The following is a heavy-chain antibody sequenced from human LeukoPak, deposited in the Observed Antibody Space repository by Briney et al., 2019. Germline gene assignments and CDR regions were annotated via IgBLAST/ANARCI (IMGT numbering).Heavy chain of an antibody. Sequence: GGSLRLSCTDSGYDSDDYWMSWVRQAPGKGLEWVAGINWDGGATAYADSVKGRFTITRDNAKNSLLLQMKSLRADDTGLYFCARDLSSSWYSLGYWGQGILVTVSS. CDR1: GYDSDDYW. CDR2: INWDGGAT. V-gene: IGHV3-20*04. CDR3: ARDLSSSWYSLGY. J-gene: IGHJ4*02. D-gene: IGHD6-13*01.